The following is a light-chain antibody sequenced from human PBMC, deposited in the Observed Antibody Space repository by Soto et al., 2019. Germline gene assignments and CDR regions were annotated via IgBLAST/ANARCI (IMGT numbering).Light chain of an antibody. J-gene: IGKJ5*01. V-gene: IGKV3-11*01. CDR1: QSVSSY. CDR3: QQRST. Sequence: EIVLTQSPASLSLSPGERATLSWRASQSVSSYLGWYQQKPGQAPRLLIYDASNRATGIPARFSGSGSGTDFTLTISSLEPEDFAVYYCQQRSTFGQGTRLEIK. CDR2: DAS.